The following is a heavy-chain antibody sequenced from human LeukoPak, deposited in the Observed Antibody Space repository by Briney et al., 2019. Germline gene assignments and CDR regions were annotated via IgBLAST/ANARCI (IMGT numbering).Heavy chain of an antibody. D-gene: IGHD3-3*01. CDR2: IYYSGST. J-gene: IGHJ6*03. Sequence: SETLSLTCTVSGGSISSSSYYWGWIRQPPGKGLEWIGSIYYSGSTYYNPSLKSRVTISVDTSKNQFSLKLSSVTAADTAVYYCARGREDFWSGYLYYYYYYMDVWGKGTTVTVSS. V-gene: IGHV4-39*07. CDR1: GGSISSSSYY. CDR3: ARGREDFWSGYLYYYYYYMDV.